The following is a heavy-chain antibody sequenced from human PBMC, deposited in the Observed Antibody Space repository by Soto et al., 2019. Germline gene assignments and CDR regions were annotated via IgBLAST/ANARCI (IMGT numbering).Heavy chain of an antibody. CDR2: IWYDGSNK. J-gene: IGHJ6*03. V-gene: IGHV3-33*01. CDR3: AREDTEDYYYYMDV. Sequence: PGGSLRLSCAASGFTFSSYGMHWVRQAPGKGLEWVAVIWYDGSNKYYADSVKGRFTISRDNSKNTLYLQMNSLRAEDTAVYYCAREDTEDYYYYMDVWGKGTTVTVSS. CDR1: GFTFSSYG.